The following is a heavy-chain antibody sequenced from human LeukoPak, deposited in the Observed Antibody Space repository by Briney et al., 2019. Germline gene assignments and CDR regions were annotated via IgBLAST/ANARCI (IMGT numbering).Heavy chain of an antibody. V-gene: IGHV3-30*04. J-gene: IGHJ4*02. CDR3: ARTYNYGSGKYGSFDS. CDR2: ISYDGNSK. Sequence: GRSLRLSCVATGFTHTNYAMHWVRQAPGKGLEWVAVISYDGNSKHHADSVKDRFTISRDNSKNTLYLQMNSLRAEDTAVYYCARTYNYGSGKYGSFDSWGQGTLVTVSS. D-gene: IGHD3-10*01. CDR1: GFTHTNYA.